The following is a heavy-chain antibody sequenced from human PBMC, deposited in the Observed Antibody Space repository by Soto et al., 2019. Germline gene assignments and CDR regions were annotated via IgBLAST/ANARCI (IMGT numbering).Heavy chain of an antibody. CDR2: IRFDGSNE. Sequence: QEQLVESGGGVVQPGTSLRLSCAVPGGIFHGYGMHWVRQAPGKGLEWVAIIRFDGSNEEYADSVKGRFTISRDNSKNTLYLQMNTLGAEDTAVYYCATDGICGTVFRGYLDYWGRGTVVTVSS. V-gene: IGHV3-33*01. CDR3: ATDGICGTVFRGYLDY. D-gene: IGHD3-3*01. J-gene: IGHJ4*02. CDR1: GGIFHGYG.